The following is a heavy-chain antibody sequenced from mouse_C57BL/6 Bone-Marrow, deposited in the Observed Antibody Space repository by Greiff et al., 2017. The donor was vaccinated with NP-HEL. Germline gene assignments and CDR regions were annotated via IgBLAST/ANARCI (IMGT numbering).Heavy chain of an antibody. Sequence: VQLQQSVAELVRPGASVKLSCTASGFNITNTYMPWVKQRPDQGLEWIGRLDPANGTTKYAPKFQGKATIPADTSSNTAYLQLSSLTSEDTAIYYCARRRYYAMDYWGQGTSVTVSS. J-gene: IGHJ4*01. CDR2: LDPANGTT. V-gene: IGHV14-3*01. CDR1: GFNITNTY. CDR3: ARRRYYAMDY.